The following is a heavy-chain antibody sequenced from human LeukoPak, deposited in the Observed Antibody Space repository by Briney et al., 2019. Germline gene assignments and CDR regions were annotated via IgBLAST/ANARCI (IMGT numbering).Heavy chain of an antibody. CDR1: GDSVSNNSAA. J-gene: IGHJ3*02. V-gene: IGHV6-1*01. CDR3: ARSASRGSGPLYVFDI. Sequence: SQTLSLTCAISGDSVSNNSAAWNWIRQSPLRGLEWLGRTYYRSKWYNDYAVSLKSRITFNADTSKNQFSLQLNSVTPEDTAVYYCARSASRGSGPLYVFDIWGQGTMVTVSS. D-gene: IGHD3-10*01. CDR2: TYYRSKWYN.